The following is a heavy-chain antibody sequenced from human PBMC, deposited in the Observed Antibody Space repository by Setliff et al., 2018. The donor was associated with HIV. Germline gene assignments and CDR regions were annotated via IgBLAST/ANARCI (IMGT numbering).Heavy chain of an antibody. Sequence: ASVKVSCKASGGTFSRNAISLVRQAPGQGLEWIGGITPIFGTPKYAQKFQGRVTITADESRSTAYLELSSLRSEDTAVYYCATAGEMATIGYSYYYMGVWGKGTTVTVSS. J-gene: IGHJ6*03. CDR3: ATAGEMATIGYSYYYMGV. CDR2: ITPIFGTP. V-gene: IGHV1-69*13. D-gene: IGHD3-10*01. CDR1: GGTFSRNA.